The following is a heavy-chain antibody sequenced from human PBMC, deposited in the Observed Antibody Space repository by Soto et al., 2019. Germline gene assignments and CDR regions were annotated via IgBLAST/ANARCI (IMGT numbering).Heavy chain of an antibody. J-gene: IGHJ6*02. Sequence: QVQLVQSGAEVKKPGSSVKVSCKASGGTFSSYAISWVRQAPGQGLEWMGGIIPIFGTANYAQKFQGRVTITADESTSTAYMELSSLRSEDTAVYYCARDIIVVVPAATYYYGMDVWGQVTTVTVSS. CDR3: ARDIIVVVPAATYYYGMDV. CDR1: GGTFSSYA. CDR2: IIPIFGTA. D-gene: IGHD2-2*01. V-gene: IGHV1-69*01.